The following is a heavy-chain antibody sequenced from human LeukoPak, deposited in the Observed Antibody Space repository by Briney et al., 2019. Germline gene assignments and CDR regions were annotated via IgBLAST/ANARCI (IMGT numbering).Heavy chain of an antibody. V-gene: IGHV3-23*01. Sequence: GGSLRLSCAASGFAFASYAMGWVRQSPRKRLEWVSGITGSGENTYYAGSVKGRFTISRDNSKNTLYLQMNSLRPEDTAVYYCAKSLVSGGSCYSCFDYWGQGTLVTVSS. J-gene: IGHJ4*02. D-gene: IGHD2-15*01. CDR3: AKSLVSGGSCYSCFDY. CDR1: GFAFASYA. CDR2: ITGSGENT.